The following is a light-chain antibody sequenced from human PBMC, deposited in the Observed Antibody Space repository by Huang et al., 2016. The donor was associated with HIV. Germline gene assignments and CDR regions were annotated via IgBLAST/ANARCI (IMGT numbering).Light chain of an antibody. V-gene: IGKV2-28*01. CDR1: QSLLRSDGPAC. CDR3: MQGLQTPRT. CDR2: SAS. J-gene: IGKJ2*01. Sequence: DIVMTQSPLSLSVTPGEPASMSCRSTQSLLRSDGPACLDWFLQKPGQSPQLLIYSASNRASGVPDRFSGTGSGSNFTLRISRVEPEDVGLYYCMQGLQTPRTFGQGTRLKIK.